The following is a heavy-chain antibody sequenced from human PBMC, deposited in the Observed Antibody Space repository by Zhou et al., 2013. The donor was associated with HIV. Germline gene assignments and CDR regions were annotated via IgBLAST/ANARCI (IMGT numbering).Heavy chain of an antibody. V-gene: IGHV1-69*05. D-gene: IGHD5-12*01. CDR3: ARDETGYPSRYHYMDV. Sequence: QVQLVQSGAEVKKPGSSVKVSCKASGGTFSGHVITWVRQAPGQGLEWMGGIIPIFGTANYAQKFQGRVTITTDESTSTAYMELSSLRSEDTAMYYCARDETGYPSRYHYMDVWGQKDHGHRSP. J-gene: IGHJ6*03. CDR2: IIPIFGTA. CDR1: GGTFSGHV.